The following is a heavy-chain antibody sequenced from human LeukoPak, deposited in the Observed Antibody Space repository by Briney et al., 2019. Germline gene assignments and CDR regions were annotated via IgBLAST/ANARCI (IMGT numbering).Heavy chain of an antibody. CDR1: GFTFSSYG. Sequence: GGPLRLSCAASGFTFSSYGMSWVRQAPGKGLEWVSAISGSGGSTYYADSVKGRFTISRDNSKNTLYLQMNSLRAEDTAVYYCAKAVKYSSGWYDYYYMDVWGKGTTVTVSS. V-gene: IGHV3-23*01. CDR3: AKAVKYSSGWYDYYYMDV. CDR2: ISGSGGST. J-gene: IGHJ6*03. D-gene: IGHD6-19*01.